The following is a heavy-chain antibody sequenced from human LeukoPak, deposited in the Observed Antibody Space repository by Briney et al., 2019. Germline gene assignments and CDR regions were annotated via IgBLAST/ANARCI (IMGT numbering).Heavy chain of an antibody. D-gene: IGHD6-13*01. V-gene: IGHV3-23*01. CDR3: ARRGNSSSWFNWFDP. CDR2: ISGSGGST. Sequence: PGGSLRLSCAASGFTLSSYAMSWVRQAPGKGLEWVSAISGSGGSTYYADSVKGRFTISRDNSKNTLYLQMNSLRAEDTAVYYCARRGNSSSWFNWFDPWGQGTLVTVSS. J-gene: IGHJ5*02. CDR1: GFTLSSYA.